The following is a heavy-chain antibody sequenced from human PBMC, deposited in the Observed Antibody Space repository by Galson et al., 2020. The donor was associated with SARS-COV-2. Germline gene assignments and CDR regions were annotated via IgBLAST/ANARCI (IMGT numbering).Heavy chain of an antibody. D-gene: IGHD2-8*01. V-gene: IGHV3-21*01. J-gene: IGHJ6*02. Sequence: TGGSLRLSCAASGFTFSSYSMNWVRQAPGKGLEWVSSISSSSSYIYYADSVKGRFTISRDNAKNSLYLQMNSLRAEDTAVYYCARVCPLTNGGCYYSPPVEGYYYYDGMDVGGQGTTVTVSS. CDR3: ARVCPLTNGGCYYSPPVEGYYYYDGMDV. CDR1: GFTFSSYS. CDR2: ISSSSSYI.